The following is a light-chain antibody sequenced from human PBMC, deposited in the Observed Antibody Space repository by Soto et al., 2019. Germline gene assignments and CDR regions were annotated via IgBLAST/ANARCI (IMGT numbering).Light chain of an antibody. V-gene: IGKV3-20*01. J-gene: IGKJ2*03. Sequence: EIVLTQSPGTLSLSPGERATLSCRASQSVSSSYLAWYQQKPGQAPRLLIYGASSRATGIPDRFSGSGSGTDFTLTISRLEPEDFAVYYCQQYGSSFRLGQGTKLEIK. CDR3: QQYGSSFR. CDR2: GAS. CDR1: QSVSSSY.